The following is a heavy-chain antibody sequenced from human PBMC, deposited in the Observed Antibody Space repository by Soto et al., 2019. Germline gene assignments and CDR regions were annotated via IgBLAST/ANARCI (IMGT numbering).Heavy chain of an antibody. CDR2: IYYSGST. V-gene: IGHV4-31*03. D-gene: IGHD2-2*01. CDR3: ARAGCSSTSCQGWFDP. Sequence: QVQPQESGPGLVKPSQTLSLTCTVSGGSISSGGYYWSWIRQHPGKGLEWIGYIYYSGSTYYNPSLKSRVTISVDTSKNQFSLKLSSVTAADTAVYYCARAGCSSTSCQGWFDPWGQGTLVTVSS. J-gene: IGHJ5*02. CDR1: GGSISSGGYY.